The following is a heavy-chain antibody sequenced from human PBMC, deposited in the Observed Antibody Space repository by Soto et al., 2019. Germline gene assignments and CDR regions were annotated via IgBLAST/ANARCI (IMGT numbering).Heavy chain of an antibody. CDR1: SGSISFYY. J-gene: IGHJ6*02. D-gene: IGHD2-2*01. Sequence: PSETLSLTCTVSSGSISFYYWSWIRQPPGKGLEWIGYIYYSGSTNYNPSLKSRVTISVDISKNQFSLKLSSVTAADTAVYYCARGYSSSWAPYYSGMDVWGQGTTVTVSS. V-gene: IGHV4-59*01. CDR3: ARGYSSSWAPYYSGMDV. CDR2: IYYSGST.